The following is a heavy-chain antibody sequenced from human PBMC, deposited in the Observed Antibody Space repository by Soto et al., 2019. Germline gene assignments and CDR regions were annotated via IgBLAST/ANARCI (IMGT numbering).Heavy chain of an antibody. Sequence: GGSLRLSCAATRFTFGDYGMHWVRQPPWKGLKWVSGISRNGGSIGYADSVKGRFTISRDNAKNSLYLQMNSLKPEDTALYYWAKDMAGTTGAFDMRGKGTVVTVTS. CDR3: AKDMAGTTGAFDM. J-gene: IGHJ3*02. D-gene: IGHD1-1*01. V-gene: IGHV3-9*01. CDR2: ISRNGGSI. CDR1: RFTFGDYG.